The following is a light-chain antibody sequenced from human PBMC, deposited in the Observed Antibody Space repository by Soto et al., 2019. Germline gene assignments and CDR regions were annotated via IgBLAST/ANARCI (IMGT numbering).Light chain of an antibody. CDR1: QSVGTY. CDR2: DSS. J-gene: IGKJ5*01. Sequence: IVLTQSPGTLSLSPGERATLSCGASQSVGTYIAWYKQKPGLAPRLVMFDSSTRATGIPDRFSGSGSGTDFTLTISRLEPEDFAVYFCQQYGNSPQITFGQGTRLE. CDR3: QQYGNSPQIT. V-gene: IGKV3D-20*01.